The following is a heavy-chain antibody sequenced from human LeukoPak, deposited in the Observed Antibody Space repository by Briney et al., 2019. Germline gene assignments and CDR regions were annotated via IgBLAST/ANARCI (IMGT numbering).Heavy chain of an antibody. D-gene: IGHD6-19*01. J-gene: IGHJ4*02. CDR1: GFTFSTYA. Sequence: GGSLRLSCAASGFTFSTYAMNWVRQAPGKGLESVSAMSGGGRSTFHADSVKGRFTISRDNSKNTLYLQMNSLRAEDTDIYYCAREVAGTHPFDSWGQGTLVTVSS. CDR3: AREVAGTHPFDS. CDR2: MSGGGRST. V-gene: IGHV3-23*01.